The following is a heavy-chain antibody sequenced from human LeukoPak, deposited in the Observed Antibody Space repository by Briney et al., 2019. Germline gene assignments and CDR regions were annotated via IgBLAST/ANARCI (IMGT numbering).Heavy chain of an antibody. CDR1: GFTFGNYG. J-gene: IGHJ6*03. CDR2: IYSGGST. CDR3: ARDAGRYYYYYMDV. Sequence: GGSLRLSCAASGFTFGNYGMSWVRQAPGKGLEWVSVIYSGGSTYYADSVKGRFTISRDNSKNTLYLQMNSLRAEDTAVYYCARDAGRYYYYYMDVWGKGTTVTISS. V-gene: IGHV3-53*01. D-gene: IGHD3-10*01.